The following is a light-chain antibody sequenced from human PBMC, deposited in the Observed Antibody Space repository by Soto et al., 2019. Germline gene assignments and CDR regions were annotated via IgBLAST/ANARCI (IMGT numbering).Light chain of an antibody. CDR3: QQYGSSLAWT. CDR1: QSVSSN. Sequence: IVMTQSPATLSVSPWERATLSCRASQSVSSNLAWYQQKPGQAPRLLIYGASNRATGIPDRFSGSGSGTDFTLTISRLEPEDFAVYYCQQYGSSLAWTFGQGTKVDIK. J-gene: IGKJ1*01. V-gene: IGKV3-20*01. CDR2: GAS.